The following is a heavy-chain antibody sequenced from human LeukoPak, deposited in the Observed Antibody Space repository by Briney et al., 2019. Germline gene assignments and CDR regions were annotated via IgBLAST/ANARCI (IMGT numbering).Heavy chain of an antibody. CDR3: ARDLATNDAFDI. CDR1: GFTFSSYS. J-gene: IGHJ3*02. Sequence: SGGSLRLSCAASGFTFSSYSMNWVRQAPGKGLEWVSIIYTGGSTYYAHSVKGRFTISRDNSKNTVYLQMNSLRAEDTAVYFCARDLATNDAFDIWGQGTMLTVSS. CDR2: IYTGGST. V-gene: IGHV3-53*01.